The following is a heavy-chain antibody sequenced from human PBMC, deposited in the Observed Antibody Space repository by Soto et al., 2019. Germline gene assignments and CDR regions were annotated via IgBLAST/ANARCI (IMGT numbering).Heavy chain of an antibody. CDR2: ISGDDGNT. J-gene: IGHJ6*02. V-gene: IGHV1-18*01. CDR3: ALDWSPSMGYYGWDV. CDR1: GSTFTSQG. D-gene: IGHD3-3*01. Sequence: ASVKVSCKASGSTFTSQGVKWVRQAPGQGLEWVGGISGDDGNTKYAEKLQGRVTMTTDTSTGTTYMELRGLRSDDTAVYYCALDWSPSMGYYGWDVWGQGTTVTVSS.